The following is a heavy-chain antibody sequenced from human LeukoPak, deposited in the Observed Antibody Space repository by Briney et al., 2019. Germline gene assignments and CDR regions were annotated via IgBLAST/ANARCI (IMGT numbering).Heavy chain of an antibody. D-gene: IGHD1-26*01. CDR2: INHSGST. J-gene: IGHJ6*02. Sequence: SETLSLTCAVYGGSFGGYYWSWIRQPPGKGLEWIGEINHSGSTNYNPSLKSRVTISVDTSKNQFSLKLSSVTAADTAVYYCASRNASIVGDHYYYYGMDVWGQGTTVTVSS. CDR3: ASRNASIVGDHYYYYGMDV. V-gene: IGHV4-34*01. CDR1: GGSFGGYY.